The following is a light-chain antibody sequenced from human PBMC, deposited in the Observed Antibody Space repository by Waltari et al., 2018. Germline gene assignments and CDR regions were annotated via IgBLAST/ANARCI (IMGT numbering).Light chain of an antibody. CDR2: KNN. J-gene: IGLJ3*02. V-gene: IGLV1-47*01. CDR3: AAWDHSLGGPV. Sequence: QSVVTQPPSASGAPGQRVTISRSGSNSDLDTNNVSWYQQFPGLAPKLLIYKNNQRPSGVPDRFSGSKSGTSASLAISGLRSEDEADYFCAAWDHSLGGPVFGGGTKLTVL. CDR1: NSDLDTNN.